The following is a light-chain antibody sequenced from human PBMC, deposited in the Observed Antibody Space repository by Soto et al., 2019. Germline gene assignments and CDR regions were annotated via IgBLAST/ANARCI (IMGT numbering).Light chain of an antibody. CDR3: QQTFSTPHT. V-gene: IGKV1-39*01. CDR1: QTISSY. J-gene: IGKJ2*01. Sequence: DIQMTQSPASLSASVGERVTITCRASQTISSYLKWYQQKPGAAPKLLIYSASTLQTGVPSRFSGSGFGTDYTLTISSLQPADFAIYYCQQTFSTPHTFGQGTKVDI. CDR2: SAS.